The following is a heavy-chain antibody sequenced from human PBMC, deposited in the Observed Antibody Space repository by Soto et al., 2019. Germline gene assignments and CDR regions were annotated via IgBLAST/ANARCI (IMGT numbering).Heavy chain of an antibody. D-gene: IGHD3-10*01. Sequence: EVQLVESGGGLVKPGGSLRLSGVVSGFTFSSYSMNWVRQAPGKGLEWVSSISSGSNYTYYADSVKGRFTISRDNAKNSVYLQMNSLRAEDTALYYCARDFKESQYYYYCMDVWGKGTTVTVS. CDR1: GFTFSSYS. CDR3: ARDFKESQYYYYCMDV. V-gene: IGHV3-21*06. CDR2: ISSGSNYT. J-gene: IGHJ6*03.